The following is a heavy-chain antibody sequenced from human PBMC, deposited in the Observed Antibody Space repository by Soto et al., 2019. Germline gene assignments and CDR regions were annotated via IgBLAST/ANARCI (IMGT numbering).Heavy chain of an antibody. J-gene: IGHJ5*02. D-gene: IGHD3-3*01. V-gene: IGHV1-46*01. CDR1: GYTFTSYY. Sequence: GASVKVSCKASGYTFTSYYMRWVRQAPGQGLEWMGIINPSGGSTSYAQKFQGRVTMTRDTSTSTVYMELSSLRSEDTAVYYCALVAPGTYYDFWSSYYEQNWFDPWGQGTLVTVSS. CDR3: ALVAPGTYYDFWSSYYEQNWFDP. CDR2: INPSGGST.